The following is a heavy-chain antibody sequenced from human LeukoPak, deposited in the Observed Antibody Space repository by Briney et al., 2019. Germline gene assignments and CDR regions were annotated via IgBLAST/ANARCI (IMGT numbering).Heavy chain of an antibody. CDR2: INPSGGST. V-gene: IGHV1-46*01. D-gene: IGHD2-2*01. CDR1: GGTFSSYA. Sequence: ASVKVSCKASGGTFSSYAISWVRQAPGQGLEWMGIINPSGGSTSYAQKFQGRVTMTRDMSTSTVYMELSSLRSEDTAVYYCARGHCSSTSCLSASFDYWGQGTLVTVSS. CDR3: ARGHCSSTSCLSASFDY. J-gene: IGHJ4*02.